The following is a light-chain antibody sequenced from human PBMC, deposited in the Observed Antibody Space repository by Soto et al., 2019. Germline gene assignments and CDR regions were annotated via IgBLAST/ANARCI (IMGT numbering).Light chain of an antibody. Sequence: EIVLTQSPGTLSLSPGERVTLSCRASQSVSSSYLSWYQQTPRQPHSLLIYGASSRATGLPGRCSGGCSGTDFSLTISQLEPEVIAVYYCQQYATSPCTFGPGTKVDIK. V-gene: IGKV3-20*01. CDR2: GAS. J-gene: IGKJ3*01. CDR1: QSVSSSY. CDR3: QQYATSPCT.